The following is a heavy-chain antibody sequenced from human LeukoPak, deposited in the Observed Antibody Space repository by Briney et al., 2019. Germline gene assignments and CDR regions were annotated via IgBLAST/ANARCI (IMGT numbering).Heavy chain of an antibody. CDR3: ARQIGRRITIFGVVITEPRGYYYYMDV. Sequence: TGGSLRLSCAASGFTFSSYSMNWVRQAPGKGLEWVSSISSSSSYIYYADSVKGRFTISRDNAKNSLYLHMNSLRAEDTAVYYCARQIGRRITIFGVVITEPRGYYYYMDVWGKGTTVTVSS. J-gene: IGHJ6*03. CDR1: GFTFSSYS. D-gene: IGHD3-3*01. CDR2: ISSSSSYI. V-gene: IGHV3-21*01.